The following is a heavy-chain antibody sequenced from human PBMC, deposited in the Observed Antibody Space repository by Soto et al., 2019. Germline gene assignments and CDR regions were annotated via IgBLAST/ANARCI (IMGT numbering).Heavy chain of an antibody. CDR2: IYYSGST. CDR3: ARASDYGDYVGSFDI. D-gene: IGHD4-17*01. V-gene: IGHV4-30-4*01. Sequence: QVQLQESGPGLVKPSQTLSLTCTVSGGSISSGDYYWSWIRQPPGKGLEWIGYIYYSGSTYYNPSLKSRVTISVDTSKNQFALKLSSVTAADTAVYYCARASDYGDYVGSFDIWGQGTMVTVSS. CDR1: GGSISSGDYY. J-gene: IGHJ3*02.